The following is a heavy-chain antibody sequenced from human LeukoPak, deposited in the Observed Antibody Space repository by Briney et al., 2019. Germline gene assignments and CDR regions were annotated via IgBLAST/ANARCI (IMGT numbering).Heavy chain of an antibody. CDR2: IRYDGSNK. V-gene: IGHV3-30*02. D-gene: IGHD2-15*01. CDR3: AKDECLGCSPPYYYYMDV. Sequence: PGGSLRLSCAASGFTFSSYGMHWVRQAPGKGLEWVAFIRYDGSNKYYADSVKGRFTISRDNSKNTLYLQMNSLRAEDTAVYYCAKDECLGCSPPYYYYMDVWGKGTTVTVSS. CDR1: GFTFSSYG. J-gene: IGHJ6*03.